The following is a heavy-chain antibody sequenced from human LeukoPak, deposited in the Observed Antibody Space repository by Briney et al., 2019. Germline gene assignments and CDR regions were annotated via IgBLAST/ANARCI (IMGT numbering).Heavy chain of an antibody. CDR3: ARGSAIFGVVTTFDY. Sequence: GGSLRLSCAASGFTFSSYEVNWVRQAPGKGLEWVSYISSSGSTIYYADSVKGRFTISRDNAKNSLYLQMNSLRAEDTAVYYCARGSAIFGVVTTFDYWGQGTLVTVSS. J-gene: IGHJ4*02. V-gene: IGHV3-48*03. D-gene: IGHD3-3*01. CDR2: ISSSGSTI. CDR1: GFTFSSYE.